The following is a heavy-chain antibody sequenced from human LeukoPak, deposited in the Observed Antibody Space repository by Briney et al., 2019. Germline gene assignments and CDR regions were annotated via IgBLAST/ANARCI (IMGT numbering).Heavy chain of an antibody. Sequence: GGSLRLSCEASGFTFEDYGMTWVRQRPGKGLEYVCEINWNGDNPVYENSLRGRFTISRDNSKNTLYLQMNSLRAEDTAVYYCAKDFVYFWSGYQYYFDYWGQGTLVTVSS. J-gene: IGHJ4*02. CDR3: AKDFVYFWSGYQYYFDY. V-gene: IGHV3-20*04. D-gene: IGHD3-3*01. CDR1: GFTFEDYG. CDR2: INWNGDNP.